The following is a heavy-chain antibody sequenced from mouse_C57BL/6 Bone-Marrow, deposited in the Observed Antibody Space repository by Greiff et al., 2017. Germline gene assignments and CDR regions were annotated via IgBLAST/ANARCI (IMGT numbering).Heavy chain of an antibody. Sequence: EVMLVEPGGDLVKPGGSLKLSCAASGFTFTSYCMSWVRQTPDKRLEWVATISSGGSYTYYPDSVKGRITISRDNAKNTVYLQMSSLKSEDTAMYYCATDGYYLAYWGQGTLVTVSA. V-gene: IGHV5-6*01. J-gene: IGHJ3*01. CDR1: GFTFTSYC. D-gene: IGHD2-3*01. CDR2: ISSGGSYT. CDR3: ATDGYYLAY.